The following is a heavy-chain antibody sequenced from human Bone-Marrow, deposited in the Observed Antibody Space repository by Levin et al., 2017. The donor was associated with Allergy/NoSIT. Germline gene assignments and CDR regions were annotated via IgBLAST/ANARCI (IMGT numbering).Heavy chain of an antibody. Sequence: GESLKISCAASGFTFSSYWMHWVRQAPGKGLVWVSRINSDGSSTSYADSVKGRFTISRDNAKNTLYLQMNSLRAEDTAVYYCARGTPPGGGNIKRIYYYGMDVWGQGTTVTVSS. CDR3: ARGTPPGGGNIKRIYYYGMDV. D-gene: IGHD2-15*01. CDR1: GFTFSSYW. V-gene: IGHV3-74*01. J-gene: IGHJ6*02. CDR2: INSDGSST.